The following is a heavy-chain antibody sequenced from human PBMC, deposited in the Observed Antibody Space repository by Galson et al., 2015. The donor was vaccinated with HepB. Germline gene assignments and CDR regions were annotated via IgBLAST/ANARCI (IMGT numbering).Heavy chain of an antibody. CDR3: ARDRAYSYGPGFFYYFDL. D-gene: IGHD5-18*01. Sequence: SLRLSCAASGFTFSSFCMTWVRQAPGKGLEWVASIEQDGNQKYYVDSVKGRFTISRDNAKNSLYLQVNSLRADDTAIYYCARDRAYSYGPGFFYYFDLWGRGTLVIVSS. CDR2: IEQDGNQK. CDR1: GFTFSSFC. J-gene: IGHJ2*01. V-gene: IGHV3-7*03.